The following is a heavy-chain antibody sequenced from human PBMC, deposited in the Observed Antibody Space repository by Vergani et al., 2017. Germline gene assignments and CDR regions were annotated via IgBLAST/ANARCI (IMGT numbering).Heavy chain of an antibody. J-gene: IGHJ6*03. Sequence: QVQLQQWGAGLLKPSETLSLTCAVYGGSFSGYYWSWIRQPTGKGLEWIGEINHSGSTNYNPSLKSRVTISVDTSKNQFSLKLSSVTAADTAVYYCARELKEDLSSIPYYYYYMDVWGKGTTVTVSS. D-gene: IGHD2-2*01. CDR2: INHSGST. CDR3: ARELKEDLSSIPYYYYYMDV. V-gene: IGHV4-34*01. CDR1: GGSFSGYY.